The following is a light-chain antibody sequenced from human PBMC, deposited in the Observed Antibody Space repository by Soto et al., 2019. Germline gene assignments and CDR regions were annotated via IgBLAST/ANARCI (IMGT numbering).Light chain of an antibody. CDR1: VLAKKY. J-gene: IGLJ2*01. Sequence: SYELTQPSSVSVSPGQTARITCSGDVLAKKYARWFQQKPGQAPVLVIYKDSERPSGIPERFSGSSSGTTVTLTISGAHVEDEADYYCYSAADNNRLFGGGTKLTVL. CDR2: KDS. CDR3: YSAADNNRL. V-gene: IGLV3-27*01.